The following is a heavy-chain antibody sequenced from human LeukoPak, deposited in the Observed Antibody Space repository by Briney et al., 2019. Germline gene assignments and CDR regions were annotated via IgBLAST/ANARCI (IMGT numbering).Heavy chain of an antibody. Sequence: GGSLRLSCAASGFTFSSYAMSWVRQAPGKGLEWVSAISGGGGSTYYADSVKGRFTISRDNSKNTLYLQMNSLRAEDTAVYHCAKDRGDYGSGRSPYGMDVWGQGTTVTVSS. CDR1: GFTFSSYA. V-gene: IGHV3-23*01. CDR2: ISGGGGST. J-gene: IGHJ6*02. D-gene: IGHD3-10*01. CDR3: AKDRGDYGSGRSPYGMDV.